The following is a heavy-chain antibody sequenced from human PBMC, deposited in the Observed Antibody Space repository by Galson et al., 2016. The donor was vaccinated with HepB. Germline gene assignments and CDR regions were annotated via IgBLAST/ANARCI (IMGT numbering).Heavy chain of an antibody. Sequence: SLRLSCAASGFTFSSNAMSWVRQAPGKGLEWVSGISGTGSATYYADAVTGRFTISRDNSKNTLYLQMNSLRAEDTAVYYCAPLGYCRGGLCYKVTWSQGTLVTVSS. J-gene: IGHJ5*02. CDR3: APLGYCRGGLCYKVT. V-gene: IGHV3-23*01. CDR2: ISGTGSAT. CDR1: GFTFSSNA. D-gene: IGHD2-15*01.